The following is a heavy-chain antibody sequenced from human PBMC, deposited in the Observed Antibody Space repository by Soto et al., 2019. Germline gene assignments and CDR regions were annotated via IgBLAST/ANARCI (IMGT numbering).Heavy chain of an antibody. J-gene: IGHJ6*02. D-gene: IGHD3-3*01. V-gene: IGHV1-69*13. CDR3: ARGEAVFGVAPLGSAYYGMDV. CDR2: IIPIFGTA. Sequence: GASVKVSCKASGGTFSSYAISWVRQAPGQGLEWMGGIIPIFGTANYAQKFQGRVTITADESTSTAYMELSSLRSEDTAVYYCARGEAVFGVAPLGSAYYGMDVWGQGTTVTVSS. CDR1: GGTFSSYA.